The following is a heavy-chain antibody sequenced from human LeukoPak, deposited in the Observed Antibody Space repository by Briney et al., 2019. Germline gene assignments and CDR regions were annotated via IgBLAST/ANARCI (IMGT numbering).Heavy chain of an antibody. CDR1: GFTFSSYS. V-gene: IGHV3-21*01. Sequence: GGSLRLSCAASGFTFSSYSMNWVRQAPGKGLEWVSSISSSSSYIYYADSVKGRFTISRDNAKNSLYLQMNSLRAEDTAVYYCARRGLVSGYFDYWGQGTLVTVSP. CDR3: ARRGLVSGYFDY. CDR2: ISSSSSYI. J-gene: IGHJ4*02. D-gene: IGHD3/OR15-3a*01.